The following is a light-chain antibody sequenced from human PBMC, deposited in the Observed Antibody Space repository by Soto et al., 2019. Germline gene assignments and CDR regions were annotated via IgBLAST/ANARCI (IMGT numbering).Light chain of an antibody. CDR3: ISYAGSNLLYV. CDR1: SSDVGGYNY. J-gene: IGLJ1*01. V-gene: IGLV2-8*01. CDR2: EVS. Sequence: QSALTQPPSASGSPGQSVTISCTGTSSDVGGYNYVSWYQQHPGKAPKLMIYEVSKRPSGVPDRFSGSKSGNTASLTVSGLRAEDEADYYCISYAGSNLLYVFGTGTKLTVL.